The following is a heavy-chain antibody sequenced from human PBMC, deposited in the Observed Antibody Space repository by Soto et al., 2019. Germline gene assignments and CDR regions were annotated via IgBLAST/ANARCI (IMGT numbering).Heavy chain of an antibody. D-gene: IGHD2-15*01. CDR2: ISSSSSTI. V-gene: IGHV3-48*01. CDR1: GFTFSSYS. J-gene: IGHJ6*03. CDR3: ARERGGYGSSGVPIMDV. Sequence: GGSLRLSCAASGFTFSSYSMNWVRQAPGKGLEWVSYISSSSSTIYYADSVKGRFTISRDNAKNSLYLQMNSLRAEDTAVYYCARERGGYGSSGVPIMDVWGKGTTVTVSS.